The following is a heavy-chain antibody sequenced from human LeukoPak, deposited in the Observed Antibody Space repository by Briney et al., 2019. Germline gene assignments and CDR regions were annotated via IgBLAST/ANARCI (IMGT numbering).Heavy chain of an antibody. CDR2: MNPNSGNT. CDR1: GYTFTSYD. CDR3: ARRDIVVVPASILGAFDI. V-gene: IGHV1-8*03. J-gene: IGHJ3*02. Sequence: GASVKVSCKASGYTFTSYDIYWVRQATGQGLEWMGWMNPNSGNTGYAQKFQGRVTITRNTSISTAYMELSSLRSEDTALYYCARRDIVVVPASILGAFDIWGQGTMVTVSS. D-gene: IGHD2-2*02.